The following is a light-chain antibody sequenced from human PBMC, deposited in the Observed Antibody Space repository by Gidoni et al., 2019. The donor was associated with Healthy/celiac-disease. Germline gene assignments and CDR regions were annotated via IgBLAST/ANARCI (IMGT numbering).Light chain of an antibody. CDR2: WAS. J-gene: IGKJ2*01. V-gene: IGKV4-1*01. CDR1: QSVLYSSNNKNY. Sequence: DSLAVSLGERATINCKSSQSVLYSSNNKNYLAWYQQKPGQPPKLLIYWASTRESGVPDRFSGSGSGTDFTLTISSLQAEDVAVYYCQQYYSTPYTFXQXTKLEIK. CDR3: QQYYSTPYT.